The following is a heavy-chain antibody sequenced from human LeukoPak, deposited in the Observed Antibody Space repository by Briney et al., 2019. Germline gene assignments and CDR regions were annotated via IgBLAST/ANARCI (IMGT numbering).Heavy chain of an antibody. J-gene: IGHJ4*02. D-gene: IGHD3-9*01. V-gene: IGHV4-59*01. Sequence: ASETLSLTCTVSGGSISSYYWSWIRQPPGKGLEWIGYIYYSGSTNYNPSLKSRVTISVDTSKNQFSLKLSSVPAADTAVYYCARRDYDILTGYVYFDCWGQGTLVTVSS. CDR3: ARRDYDILTGYVYFDC. CDR2: IYYSGST. CDR1: GGSISSYY.